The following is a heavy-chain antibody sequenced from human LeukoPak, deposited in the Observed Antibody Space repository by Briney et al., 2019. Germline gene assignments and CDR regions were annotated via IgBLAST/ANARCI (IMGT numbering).Heavy chain of an antibody. D-gene: IGHD1-26*01. CDR1: GFTFSSYG. V-gene: IGHV3-30*02. CDR3: AKVQTWEGGPFDY. CDR2: IRYDGSNK. Sequence: GGSLRPSCAASGFTFSSYGMHWVRQAPGKGLEWVAFIRYDGSNKYYADSVKGRFTISRDNSKNTLYLQMNSLRSEDTAVYYCAKVQTWEGGPFDYWGQGTLVTVSS. J-gene: IGHJ4*02.